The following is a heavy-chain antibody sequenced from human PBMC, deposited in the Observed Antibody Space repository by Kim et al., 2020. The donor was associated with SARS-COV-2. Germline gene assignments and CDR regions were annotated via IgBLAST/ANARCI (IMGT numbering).Heavy chain of an antibody. D-gene: IGHD6-19*01. CDR2: INHSGST. Sequence: SETLSLTCAVYGGSFSGYYWSWIRQPAGKGLEWIGEINHSGSTNYNPSLKSRVTISVDTSKNQFSLKLSSVTAADTAVYYCARGRIAVAGRGFNWFDPWG. CDR1: GGSFSGYY. V-gene: IGHV4-34*01. J-gene: IGHJ5*02. CDR3: ARGRIAVAGRGFNWFDP.